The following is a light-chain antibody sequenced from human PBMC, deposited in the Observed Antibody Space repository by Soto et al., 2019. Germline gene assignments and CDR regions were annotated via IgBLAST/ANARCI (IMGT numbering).Light chain of an antibody. J-gene: IGLJ1*01. Sequence: QSALTQPASVSGSPGQSIAISCTGTSSDVGGYDYVSWYQQQPDKAPKLMIYEVTKRPSGVSNRFSGSKSGNTASLTISGLQAEYEADYYCSSHTSGSTRVFGPGTKLTVL. CDR3: SSHTSGSTRV. V-gene: IGLV2-14*01. CDR2: EVT. CDR1: SSDVGGYDY.